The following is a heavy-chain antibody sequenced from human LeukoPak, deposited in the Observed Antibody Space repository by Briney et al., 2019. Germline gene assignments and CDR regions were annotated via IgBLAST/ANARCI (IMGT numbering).Heavy chain of an antibody. J-gene: IGHJ6*03. Sequence: ASVEVSCKASGGTFSSYAISWVRQAPGQGLEWMGGIIPIFGTANYAQKFQGRVTITADESTSTAYMELSSLRSEDTAVYYCARSSRTVVTSYYYYYMDVWSKGTTVTVSS. CDR2: IIPIFGTA. CDR1: GGTFSSYA. CDR3: ARSSRTVVTSYYYYYMDV. V-gene: IGHV1-69*13. D-gene: IGHD4-23*01.